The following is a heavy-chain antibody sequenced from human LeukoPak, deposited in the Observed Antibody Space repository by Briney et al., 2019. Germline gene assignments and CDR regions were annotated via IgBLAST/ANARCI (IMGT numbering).Heavy chain of an antibody. CDR1: GFTFDDYA. CDR3: VRARSNYFDY. Sequence: GSLRLSCAASGFTFDDYAMHWVRQAPGKGLEWVLFVSGDGGTTSYSDSVRGRFAISRDNSKNSLYLQMRSLRIEDTALYFCVRARSNYFDYWGQGTLVTVSS. CDR2: VSGDGGTT. J-gene: IGHJ4*02. V-gene: IGHV3-43*02.